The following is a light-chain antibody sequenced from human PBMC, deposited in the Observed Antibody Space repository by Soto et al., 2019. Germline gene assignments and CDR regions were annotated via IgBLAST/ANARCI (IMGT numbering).Light chain of an antibody. CDR1: SANIGAAYN. V-gene: IGLV1-40*01. Sequence: QSVLTQPPSVSGAPGQRVTISCTGSSANIGAAYNVDWYQQLPGTAPKLLIYGNNNRPSGVPARFSGSKSGTSASLAIAGIQAEDDGDYSCQSYDTSLSGYVFGTGTKVTVL. J-gene: IGLJ1*01. CDR3: QSYDTSLSGYV. CDR2: GNN.